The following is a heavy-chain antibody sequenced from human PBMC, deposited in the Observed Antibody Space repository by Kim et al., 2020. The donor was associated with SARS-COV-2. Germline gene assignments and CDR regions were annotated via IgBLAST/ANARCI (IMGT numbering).Heavy chain of an antibody. CDR3: ARGSSIHKVVITGFVAPGYFDY. CDR1: GFTFSSYW. J-gene: IGHJ4*02. Sequence: GGSLRLSCAASGFTFSSYWMSWVRQAPGKGLEWVANIKQDGSEKYYVDSVKGRFTISRDNAKNSLYLQMNSLRAEDTAVYYCARGSSIHKVVITGFVAPGYFDYWGQGTLVTVSS. CDR2: IKQDGSEK. V-gene: IGHV3-7*03. D-gene: IGHD3-22*01.